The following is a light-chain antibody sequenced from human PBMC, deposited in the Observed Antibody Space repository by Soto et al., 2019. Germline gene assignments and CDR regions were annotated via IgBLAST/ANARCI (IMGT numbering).Light chain of an antibody. CDR3: ASWDDSLTGPV. CDR2: ANN. J-gene: IGLJ3*02. V-gene: IGLV1-44*01. Sequence: QPVLTQPPSASGTPGQRVTISCSGSRSNIGSNTVHWYQQLPGTAPKLLIFANNQRPSGLPDRFSGSKSGTSASLAISGLQSEDEADYYCASWDDSLTGPVFGGGTKLTVL. CDR1: RSNIGSNT.